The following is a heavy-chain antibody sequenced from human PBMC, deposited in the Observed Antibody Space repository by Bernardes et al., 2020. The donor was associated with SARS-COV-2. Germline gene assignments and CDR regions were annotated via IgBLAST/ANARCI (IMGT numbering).Heavy chain of an antibody. CDR1: GGSISSSSYY. D-gene: IGHD3-16*01. CDR2: IYYGGST. V-gene: IGHV4-39*01. CDR3: ARQSITFHAFDI. Sequence: SEPLSLTCPVSGGSISSSSYYWGWIRQPPGKGREWIGIIYYGGSTYYNPSLKSRVTISVDTSKNQFSLKVSSVTAADTAVYYCARQSITFHAFDIWGQGTMVTVSS. J-gene: IGHJ3*02.